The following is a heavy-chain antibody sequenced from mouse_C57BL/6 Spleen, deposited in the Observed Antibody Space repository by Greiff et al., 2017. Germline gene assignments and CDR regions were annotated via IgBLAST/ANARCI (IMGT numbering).Heavy chain of an antibody. D-gene: IGHD1-1*01. CDR2: ISDGGSYT. CDR3: ARDCYDSSYFDY. Sequence: EVKLVESGGGLVKPGGSLKLSCAASGFTFSSYAMSWVRQTPEKSLEWVATISDGGSYTYYPDNVKGRFPISRDNAKNNLYLQMSNVKSEDTAVYYWARDCYDSSYFDYWGQGTTHTVSS. V-gene: IGHV5-4*01. CDR1: GFTFSSYA. J-gene: IGHJ2*01.